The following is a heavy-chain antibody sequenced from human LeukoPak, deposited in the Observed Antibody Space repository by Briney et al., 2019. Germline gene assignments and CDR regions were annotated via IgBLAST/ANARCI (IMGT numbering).Heavy chain of an antibody. V-gene: IGHV3-23*01. CDR1: GFTFSTYG. J-gene: IGHJ4*02. CDR3: ARDRVGATLYFDS. Sequence: GGSLRLSCAASGFTFSTYGMSWVRQAPGKVLEWVSAISGSGGRTYYADSVKGRFTISRDNSKNTLYLQINSLRAEDTAVYSCARDRVGATLYFDSWGQGTLVIVSS. D-gene: IGHD1-26*01. CDR2: ISGSGGRT.